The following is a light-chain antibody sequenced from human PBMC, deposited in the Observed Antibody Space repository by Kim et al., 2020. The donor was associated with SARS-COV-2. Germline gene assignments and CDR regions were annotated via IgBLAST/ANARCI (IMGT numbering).Light chain of an antibody. CDR3: QQYRSDLT. J-gene: IGKJ4*01. CDR2: KAS. CDR1: QNINDW. V-gene: IGKV1-5*03. Sequence: LSASVGDRVTITCRASQNINDWLAWYQQKPGKAPNLLIYKASNLESGVPSRFSGSGFGTEFTLTISSLQPGDFATYYCQQYRSDLTFGGGTKVEI.